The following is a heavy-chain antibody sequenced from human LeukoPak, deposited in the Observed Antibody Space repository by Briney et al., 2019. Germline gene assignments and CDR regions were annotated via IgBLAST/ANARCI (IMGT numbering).Heavy chain of an antibody. Sequence: GGSLRLSCAAAGFTCSSYGMHWVRQAPGKGLEGVAVISYDGSNKYYAYSVKGRFTISRDNYKNPLYLQINSLSPEDPGVYYCAKHLILPPVVTPNIEQWAQGTLVPV. D-gene: IGHD2-21*02. CDR2: ISYDGSNK. J-gene: IGHJ1*01. V-gene: IGHV3-30*18. CDR1: GFTCSSYG. CDR3: AKHLILPPVVTPNIEQ.